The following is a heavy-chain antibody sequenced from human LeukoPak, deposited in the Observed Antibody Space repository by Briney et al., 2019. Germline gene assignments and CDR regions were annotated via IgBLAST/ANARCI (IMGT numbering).Heavy chain of an antibody. CDR3: AKVRNIGWLSKSYFDY. CDR2: ISGSGGST. CDR1: GFTFSSYA. V-gene: IGHV3-23*01. J-gene: IGHJ4*02. Sequence: GGSLRLSCAASGFTFSSYAMSWVRQAPGKGLEWVSAISGSGGSTYYADSVKGRFTISRDNSKNTLYLQTNSLRAEDTAVYYCAKVRNIGWLSKSYFDYWGQGTLVTVSS. D-gene: IGHD3-9*01.